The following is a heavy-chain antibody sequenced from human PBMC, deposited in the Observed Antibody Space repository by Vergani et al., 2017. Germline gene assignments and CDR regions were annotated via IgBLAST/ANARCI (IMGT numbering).Heavy chain of an antibody. D-gene: IGHD3-10*01. CDR3: ARGPQSLLSVMVRGVITPILDY. CDR1: GGTFISYA. CDR2: IIPILGIA. J-gene: IGHJ4*02. Sequence: QVQLVQSGAEVKKPGSSVKVSCKASGGTFISYAISWVRQAPGQGLEWMGRIIPILGIANYAQKFQGRVTITADKSTSTAYMELSRLRSDDTAVYYCARGPQSLLSVMVRGVITPILDYWGQGTLVTVSS. V-gene: IGHV1-69*04.